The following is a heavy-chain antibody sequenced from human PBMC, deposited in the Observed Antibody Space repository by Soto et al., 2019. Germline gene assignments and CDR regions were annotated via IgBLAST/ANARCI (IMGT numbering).Heavy chain of an antibody. CDR2: IWYDGSNK. J-gene: IGHJ6*03. CDR1: GFTFSSYG. Sequence: GGSLRLSCAASGFTFSSYGMHWVRQAPGKGLEWVAVIWYDGSNKYYADSVKGRFTISRDNSKNTLYLQMNSLRAEDTAVYYCARDHRRHERKRLRTVTTATGIYYYYYMDVWGKGTTVTVSS. CDR3: ARDHRRHERKRLRTVTTATGIYYYYYMDV. V-gene: IGHV3-33*01. D-gene: IGHD4-17*01.